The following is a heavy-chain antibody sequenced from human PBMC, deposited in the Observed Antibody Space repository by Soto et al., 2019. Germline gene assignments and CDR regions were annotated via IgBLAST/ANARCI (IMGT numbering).Heavy chain of an antibody. CDR3: AQTLGLAVAGPGRFDL. D-gene: IGHD6-19*01. V-gene: IGHV1-69*12. Sequence: QVQLVQSGAEVKKYGSSVKVSCKASGGTFSRNAISWVRQAPGQGLEWMGGITPMFGTANYAQRFQGRVTITADASTSTAYMQLSSLRSDDTAVYYCAQTLGLAVAGPGRFDLWGRGTLVTVSS. CDR1: GGTFSRNA. CDR2: ITPMFGTA. J-gene: IGHJ2*01.